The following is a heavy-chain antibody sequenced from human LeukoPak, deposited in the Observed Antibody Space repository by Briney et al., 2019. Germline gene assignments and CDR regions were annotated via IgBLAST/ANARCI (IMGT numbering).Heavy chain of an antibody. J-gene: IGHJ4*02. CDR2: ISSVDST. CDR3: AKVWSDSNGWFHFDC. Sequence: GGSLRLSCAASGFTVSSNYMSWARQAPGKGLEWVSLISSVDSTNYADSVRGRFTISRDNFKNTLYLQMNSLTVEDTAIYYCAKVWSDSNGWFHFDCWGQGTLVTVSS. V-gene: IGHV3-53*01. CDR1: GFTVSSNY. D-gene: IGHD5-18*01.